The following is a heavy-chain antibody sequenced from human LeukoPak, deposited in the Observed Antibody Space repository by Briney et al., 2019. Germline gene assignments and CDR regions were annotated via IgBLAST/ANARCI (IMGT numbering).Heavy chain of an antibody. CDR3: ATYLGYCSGGSCYSPGGFDP. V-gene: IGHV4-39*07. D-gene: IGHD2-15*01. Sequence: SETLSLTCTVSGGSISITNYYWGWIRQPPGKGLEWIGSIYYSGSTYYNPSLKSRVTISVDTSKNQFSLTLSSVTAADTAVYYCATYLGYCSGGSCYSPGGFDPWGPGTLVTVST. J-gene: IGHJ5*02. CDR2: IYYSGST. CDR1: GGSISITNYY.